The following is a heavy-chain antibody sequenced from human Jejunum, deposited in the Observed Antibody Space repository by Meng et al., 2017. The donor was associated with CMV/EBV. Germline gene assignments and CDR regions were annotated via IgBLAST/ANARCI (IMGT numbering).Heavy chain of an antibody. CDR2: IHHRGST. V-gene: IGHV4-4*02. D-gene: IGHD2-8*01. J-gene: IGHJ4*02. CDR3: AKNGAYNSDY. CDR1: GCAIGRGYW. Sequence: QALVEGTGPGLVAHAGLLASVCAVSGCAIGRGYWGSGVGQAPGEGLEWIVEIHHRGSTNYSPSIKSRLTIAVDKSKSQFSLKLTYVTAADTAVYYCAKNGAYNSDYWGQGTLVTVSS.